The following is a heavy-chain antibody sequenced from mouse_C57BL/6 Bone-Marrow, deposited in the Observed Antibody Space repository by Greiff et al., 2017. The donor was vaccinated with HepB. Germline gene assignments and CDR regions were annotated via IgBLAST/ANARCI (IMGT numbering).Heavy chain of an antibody. CDR3: AFYYYGRSPWYFDV. Sequence: QVQLKQPGAELVRPGSSVKLSCKASGYTFTSYWMDWVKQRPGQGLEWIGNIYPSDSETHYNQKFKDKATLTVDKSSSTAYMQLSSLTSEDSAVYYCAFYYYGRSPWYFDVWGTGTTVTVSS. V-gene: IGHV1-61*01. J-gene: IGHJ1*03. CDR1: GYTFTSYW. CDR2: IYPSDSET. D-gene: IGHD1-1*01.